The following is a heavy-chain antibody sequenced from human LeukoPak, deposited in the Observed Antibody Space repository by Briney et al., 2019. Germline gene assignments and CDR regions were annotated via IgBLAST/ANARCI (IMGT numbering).Heavy chain of an antibody. Sequence: GRSLRLFCTASGFTFGDNAMSWVPQAPGKGLEWVGFIRSKSYGGTTEYPASVKGRFTISRDDSESIAYLQMNSLKTEDTAVYYCTRAVYSNHPRFDDWGQGTLVTVSS. CDR1: GFTFGDNA. J-gene: IGHJ5*02. CDR3: TRAVYSNHPRFDD. D-gene: IGHD4-11*01. V-gene: IGHV3-49*04. CDR2: IRSKSYGGTT.